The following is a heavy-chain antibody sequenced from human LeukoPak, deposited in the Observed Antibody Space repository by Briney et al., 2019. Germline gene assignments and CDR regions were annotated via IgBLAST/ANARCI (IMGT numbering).Heavy chain of an antibody. V-gene: IGHV3-66*01. D-gene: IGHD1-26*01. J-gene: IGHJ4*02. CDR1: GFTVSNNY. Sequence: GGSLRLSCAASGFTVSNNYMSWVRQAPGKGLEWVSLIYSGGTTYYADSVEGRFTISRDNSKNTLYLQMNSLRAEDTAVYYCAKGVAVRGVGATTFDYWGQGTLVTVSS. CDR3: AKGVAVRGVGATTFDY. CDR2: IYSGGTT.